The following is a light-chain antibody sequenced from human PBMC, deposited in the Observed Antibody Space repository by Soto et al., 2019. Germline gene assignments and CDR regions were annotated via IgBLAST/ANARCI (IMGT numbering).Light chain of an antibody. CDR2: GAS. V-gene: IGKV3-20*01. CDR1: QSVTSTY. CDR3: QQYGGSPLT. Sequence: EIVLTQSPGTLSLSPGERATLSCRASQSVTSTYLAWYQQKPGQAPRLLIYGASNRATGIPDRFTGGGSGTDFTLTISRLEPEDFAVYYCQQYGGSPLTFGGGTKVEIK. J-gene: IGKJ4*01.